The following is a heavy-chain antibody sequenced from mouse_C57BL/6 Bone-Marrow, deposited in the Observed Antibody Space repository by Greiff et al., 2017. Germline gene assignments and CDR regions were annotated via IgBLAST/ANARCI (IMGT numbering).Heavy chain of an antibody. J-gene: IGHJ4*01. CDR1: GFSLTSYG. CDR3: AINCWLLVYAMDY. Sequence: QVQLQQSGPGLVQPSQSLSITCTVSGFSLTSYGVHWVRQSPGKGLEWLGVLWSGGSTDNNDAFISRLSTSKVNSKSQVFFKMNSLQADDTAIYYCAINCWLLVYAMDYWCQGTSVTVSS. CDR2: LWSGGST. D-gene: IGHD2-3*01. V-gene: IGHV2-2*01.